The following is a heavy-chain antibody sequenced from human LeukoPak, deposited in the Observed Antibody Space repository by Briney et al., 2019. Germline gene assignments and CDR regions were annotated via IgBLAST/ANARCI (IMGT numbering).Heavy chain of an antibody. J-gene: IGHJ4*02. CDR3: AVVVPAAIGVDY. Sequence: GGSLRLSCAASGFTFSSYAMSWVRQAPGKGLEWVSAISGSGGSTYYADSVKGRFTISRDNSKNTPYLQMNSLRAEDTAVYYCAVVVPAAIGVDYWGQGTLVTVSS. CDR2: ISGSGGST. CDR1: GFTFSSYA. D-gene: IGHD2-2*01. V-gene: IGHV3-23*01.